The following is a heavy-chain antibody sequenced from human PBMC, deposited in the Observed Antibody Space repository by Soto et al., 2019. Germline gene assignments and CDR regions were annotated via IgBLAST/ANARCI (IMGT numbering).Heavy chain of an antibody. V-gene: IGHV3-30*18. CDR1: GFTFSSYG. D-gene: IGHD2-2*01. CDR3: AKGTGVRRLNWFDP. CDR2: ISYDGSNK. Sequence: LRLSCSASGFTFSSYGMQWVRQAPGKGLEWVAVISYDGSNKYYADSVKGRFTISRDNSKNTLYLQMNSLRAEDTAVYYCAKGTGVRRLNWFDPWGQGTLVTVSS. J-gene: IGHJ5*02.